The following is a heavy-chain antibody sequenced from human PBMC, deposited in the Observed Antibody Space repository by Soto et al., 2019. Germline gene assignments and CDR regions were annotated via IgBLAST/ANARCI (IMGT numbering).Heavy chain of an antibody. J-gene: IGHJ4*02. Sequence: VDTGGSLRLSCAASGFTFSSYAMHWVRQAPGKGLEWVAVISYDGSNKYYADSVKGRFTISRDNSKNTLYLQMNSLRAEDTAVYYCARVGGYSYGFDGGIDYWGQGTLVTVSS. D-gene: IGHD5-18*01. CDR1: GFTFSSYA. CDR2: ISYDGSNK. V-gene: IGHV3-30-3*01. CDR3: ARVGGYSYGFDGGIDY.